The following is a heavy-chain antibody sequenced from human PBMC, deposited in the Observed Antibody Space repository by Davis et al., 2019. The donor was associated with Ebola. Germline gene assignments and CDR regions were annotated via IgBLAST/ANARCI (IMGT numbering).Heavy chain of an antibody. CDR2: ISPNGGRT. CDR1: GFTFSSYW. V-gene: IGHV3-74*01. Sequence: GESLKISCAASGFTFSSYWMHWVRQAPGKGLVWVSRISPNGGRTGYADSVKGRFTISRDNAKNTVYLQVNSLKAEDTAVYYCARDFDRVREWGQGTLVTVSS. D-gene: IGHD3-22*01. CDR3: ARDFDRVRE. J-gene: IGHJ4*02.